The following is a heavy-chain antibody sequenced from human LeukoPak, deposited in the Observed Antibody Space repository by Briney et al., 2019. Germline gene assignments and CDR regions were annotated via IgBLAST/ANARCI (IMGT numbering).Heavy chain of an antibody. CDR3: ARSPGYYGSSGYYDF. D-gene: IGHD3-22*01. CDR2: ISYDGSNK. V-gene: IGHV3-30-3*01. J-gene: IGHJ4*02. Sequence: GGSLGLSCAASGFTFSTYAMHWVRQAPGKGLEWVAVISYDGSNKYYADSVKGRFTISRDSSKNTLYLQMNSLRAEDTAVFYCARSPGYYGSSGYYDFWGQGTLVTVSS. CDR1: GFTFSTYA.